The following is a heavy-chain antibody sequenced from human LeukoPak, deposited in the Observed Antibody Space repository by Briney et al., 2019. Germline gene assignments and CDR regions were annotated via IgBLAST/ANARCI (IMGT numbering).Heavy chain of an antibody. J-gene: IGHJ4*02. CDR2: IIPILGIA. D-gene: IGHD3-22*01. Sequence: SVTVSCTASGGTFSSYAISWVRQAPGQGLEWMGRIIPILGIANYAQKFQGRVTITADKSTSTAYMELSSLRSEDTAVYYCARSRYDSSGYLYWGQGTLVTVSS. V-gene: IGHV1-69*04. CDR3: ARSRYDSSGYLY. CDR1: GGTFSSYA.